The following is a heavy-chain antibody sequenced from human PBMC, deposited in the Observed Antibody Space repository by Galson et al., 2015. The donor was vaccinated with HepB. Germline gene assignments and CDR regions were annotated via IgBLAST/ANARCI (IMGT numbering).Heavy chain of an antibody. V-gene: IGHV1-69*13. CDR2: IIPIFGTA. D-gene: IGHD2-2*01. CDR1: GGTFSSYA. CDR3: ARVNFVVVPAAMKWAYNWFDP. Sequence: SVKVSCKASGGTFSSYAISWVRQAPGQGLEWMGGIIPIFGTANYAQKFQGRVTITADESTSTAYMELSSLRSEDTAVYYCARVNFVVVPAAMKWAYNWFDPWGQGTLVTVSS. J-gene: IGHJ5*02.